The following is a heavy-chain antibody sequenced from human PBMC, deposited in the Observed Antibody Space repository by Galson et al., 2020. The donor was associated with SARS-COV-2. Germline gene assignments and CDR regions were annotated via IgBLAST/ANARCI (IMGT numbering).Heavy chain of an antibody. CDR1: GFTVSSNY. V-gene: IGHV3-66*02. D-gene: IGHD6-19*01. Sequence: GRSLRLSCAASGFTVSSNYMSWVRQAPGKGLEWVSVIYSGGSTYYADSVKGRFTISRDNSKNTLYLQMNSLRAEDTAVYYCARDSDSSGRKDAFDIWGQGTMVTVSS. CDR3: ARDSDSSGRKDAFDI. J-gene: IGHJ3*02. CDR2: IYSGGST.